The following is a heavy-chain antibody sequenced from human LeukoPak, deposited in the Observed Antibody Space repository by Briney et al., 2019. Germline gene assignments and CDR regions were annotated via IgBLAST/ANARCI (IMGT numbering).Heavy chain of an antibody. CDR3: ARAPAPSWPFDY. V-gene: IGHV4-34*01. Sequence: PSETLSLTCVVYGGSLSDYYWTWIRQPPGKGLEWMGEINHSGRTNYNPSLKSRVTISLDTSQNQFALTLNSVTAADTAVYYCARAPAPSWPFDYWGQGTLVTVSS. J-gene: IGHJ4*02. CDR1: GGSLSDYY. CDR2: INHSGRT.